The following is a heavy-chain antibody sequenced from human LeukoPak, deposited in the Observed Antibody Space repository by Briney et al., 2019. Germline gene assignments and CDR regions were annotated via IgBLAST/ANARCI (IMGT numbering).Heavy chain of an antibody. V-gene: IGHV1-46*01. CDR2: INPSGGST. CDR1: GYTFTSYG. CDR3: ARDFGGTAMRPNELNY. Sequence: ASVKVSCKASGYTFTSYGISWVRQAPGQGLEWLGIINPSGGSTSYAQKFQGRVTMTRDTSTSTVYMELSSLRSEDTAVYYCARDFGGTAMRPNELNYWGQGTLVTVSS. J-gene: IGHJ4*02. D-gene: IGHD5-18*01.